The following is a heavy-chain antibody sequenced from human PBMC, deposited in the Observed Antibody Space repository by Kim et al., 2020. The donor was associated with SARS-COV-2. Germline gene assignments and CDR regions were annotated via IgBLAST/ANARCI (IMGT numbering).Heavy chain of an antibody. J-gene: IGHJ4*02. D-gene: IGHD5-18*01. V-gene: IGHV5-51*01. CDR3: ARRQLYSYGLMDY. Sequence: YSPSFQGQRTTSADKSISTAYLQWSSLKASDTAMYYCARRQLYSYGLMDYWGQGTLVTVSS.